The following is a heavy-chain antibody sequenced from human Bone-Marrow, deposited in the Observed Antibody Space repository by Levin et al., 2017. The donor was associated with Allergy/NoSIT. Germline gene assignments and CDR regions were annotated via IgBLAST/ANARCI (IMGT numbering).Heavy chain of an antibody. CDR3: VRDFSALLWFGESSSFDF. J-gene: IGHJ4*02. D-gene: IGHD3-10*01. V-gene: IGHV3-7*01. Sequence: GGSLRLSCVVSGFTFRSYWMNWVRQAPGKGLEWVANINQDATEENYVDSVKGRFTISRDNTKDSLYLHITSLRVDDTAVYYCVRDFSALLWFGESSSFDFWGQGTLVTVSS. CDR1: GFTFRSYW. CDR2: INQDATEE.